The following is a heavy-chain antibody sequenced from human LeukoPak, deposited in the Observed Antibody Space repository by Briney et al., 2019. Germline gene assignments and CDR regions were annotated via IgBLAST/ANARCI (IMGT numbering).Heavy chain of an antibody. CDR2: ISSSSSTI. CDR1: GFTFSSYS. V-gene: IGHV3-48*01. Sequence: PGGSLRLSCAASGFTFSSYSMNWVRQAPGKGLEWVSYISSSSSTIYYAGSVKGRFTISRDNAKNSLYLQMNSLRAEDTAVYYCARGGYDSGRYYGENDPFDMWGQGTTVTASP. CDR3: ARGGYDSGRYYGENDPFDM. D-gene: IGHD3-22*01. J-gene: IGHJ3*02.